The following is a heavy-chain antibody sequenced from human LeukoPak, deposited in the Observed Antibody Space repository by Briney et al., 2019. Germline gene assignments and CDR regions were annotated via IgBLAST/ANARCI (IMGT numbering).Heavy chain of an antibody. Sequence: GGSLRLSCEASGFTFNNAWMNWVRQAPGKGLEWVGRIKSKTDGGTTDYAAPVKGRFTISRDDSENTLFLQMNSLTTEDTAVYYCTSYAISSGFPWGQGTLVTVSS. CDR3: TSYAISSGFP. CDR1: GFTFNNAW. D-gene: IGHD6-6*01. CDR2: IKSKTDGGTT. V-gene: IGHV3-15*07. J-gene: IGHJ5*02.